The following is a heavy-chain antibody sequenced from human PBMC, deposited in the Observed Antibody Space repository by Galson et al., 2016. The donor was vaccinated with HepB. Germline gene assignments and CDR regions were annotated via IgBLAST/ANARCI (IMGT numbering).Heavy chain of an antibody. J-gene: IGHJ2*01. CDR3: AKDSSSAL. CDR1: GFTFSPSW. V-gene: IGHV3-7*01. D-gene: IGHD6-6*01. Sequence: SLRLSCAASGFTFSPSWMSWVRQAPGKGLEWVANIKTDGREKYYVDSVKGRFTISRDNAKNSLFLQMNSLRAEDTAVYYCAKDSSSALWGRGSLVTVSS. CDR2: IKTDGREK.